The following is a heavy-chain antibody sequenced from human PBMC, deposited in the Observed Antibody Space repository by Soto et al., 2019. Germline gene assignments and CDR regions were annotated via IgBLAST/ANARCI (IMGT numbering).Heavy chain of an antibody. J-gene: IGHJ4*02. Sequence: QVQLVQSGAEVKKPGSSVKVSCKASGGTFSSYAISWVRQAPGQGLEWMGGIISIFGTANYAQKFQGRVTITADESTSTAYMELSSLRSEDTAVYYCSRVDTAMAPSKYWGQGTLVTVSS. V-gene: IGHV1-69*12. CDR3: SRVDTAMAPSKY. CDR2: IISIFGTA. CDR1: GGTFSSYA. D-gene: IGHD5-18*01.